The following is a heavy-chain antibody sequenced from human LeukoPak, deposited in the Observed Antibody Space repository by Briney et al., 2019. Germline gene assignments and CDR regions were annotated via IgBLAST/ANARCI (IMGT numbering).Heavy chain of an antibody. CDR1: GFTFNSFY. CDR3: VRDETGSSWYN. D-gene: IGHD6-13*01. CDR2: INRGGDST. V-gene: IGHV3-23*01. J-gene: IGHJ4*02. Sequence: GGRLGLSCAASGFTFNSFYMAWVRQAPGKGLEWVSSINRGGDSTYYADSVKGRFTISRDNSKNTLYLQLNSLRAADTAVYYCVRDETGSSWYNWGQGTLVTVSS.